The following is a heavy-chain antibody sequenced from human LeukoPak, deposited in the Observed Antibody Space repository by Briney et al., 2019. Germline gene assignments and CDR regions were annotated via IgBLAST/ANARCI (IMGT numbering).Heavy chain of an antibody. CDR3: ARGRVLLWFGEFWRDNWFDP. Sequence: PGGSLRLSCAASGFTFSSYSMNWVRQAPGKGLEWVSSISSSSSYIYYADSVKGRFTISRDNAKNSLYLQMNSLRAEDTAVYYCARGRVLLWFGEFWRDNWFDPWGQGTLVTVSS. V-gene: IGHV3-21*01. CDR2: ISSSSSYI. D-gene: IGHD3-10*01. J-gene: IGHJ5*02. CDR1: GFTFSSYS.